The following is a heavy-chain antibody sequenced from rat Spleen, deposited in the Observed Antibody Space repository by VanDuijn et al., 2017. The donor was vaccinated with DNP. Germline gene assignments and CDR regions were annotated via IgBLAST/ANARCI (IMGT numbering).Heavy chain of an antibody. J-gene: IGHJ2*01. V-gene: IGHV5S13*01. CDR2: INTDGGST. Sequence: EVQLVESGGGLVQPGRSMKLSCAASGFTFSDYGMAWVLQAPTKGLEWVASINTDGGSTYYPDSVKGRFTISRDNAENTVYLHMNSLRSEDTATYYCAKNSGYYFDYWGQGVMVTVSS. D-gene: IGHD4-3*01. CDR3: AKNSGYYFDY. CDR1: GFTFSDYG.